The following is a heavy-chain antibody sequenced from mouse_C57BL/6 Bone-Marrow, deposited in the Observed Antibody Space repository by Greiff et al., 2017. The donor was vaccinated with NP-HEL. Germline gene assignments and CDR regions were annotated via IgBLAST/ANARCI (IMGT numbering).Heavy chain of an antibody. CDR1: GYTFTSYW. CDR2: IHPNSGST. J-gene: IGHJ4*01. V-gene: IGHV1-64*01. D-gene: IGHD2-5*01. Sequence: QVQLKQPGAELVKPGASVKLSCKASGYTFTSYWMHWVKQRPGQGLEWIGMIHPNSGSTNYNEKFKSKATLTVDKSSSTAYMQLSSLTSEDSAVYYCAIYSNFYYYAMDYWGQGTSVTVSS. CDR3: AIYSNFYYYAMDY.